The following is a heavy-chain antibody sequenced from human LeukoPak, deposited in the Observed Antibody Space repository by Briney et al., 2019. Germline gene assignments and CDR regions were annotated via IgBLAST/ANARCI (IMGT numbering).Heavy chain of an antibody. Sequence: GASVKVSCKASGGTFSSYAISWVRQAPGQGLEWMGGIIPIFGTANYAQKFQGRVTITADESTSTAYMELSSLRSEDTAVYYCARDIVGATQDFNFDYWGQGTLVTVPS. CDR2: IIPIFGTA. J-gene: IGHJ4*02. CDR3: ARDIVGATQDFNFDY. CDR1: GGTFSSYA. D-gene: IGHD1-26*01. V-gene: IGHV1-69*13.